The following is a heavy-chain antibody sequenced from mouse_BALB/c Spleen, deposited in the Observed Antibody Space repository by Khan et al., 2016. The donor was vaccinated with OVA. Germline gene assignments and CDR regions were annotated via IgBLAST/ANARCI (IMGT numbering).Heavy chain of an antibody. CDR3: ARPPYFLSSILDS. D-gene: IGHD2-10*01. V-gene: IGHV2-6-1*01. J-gene: IGHJ4*01. CDR2: IWSDGSA. CDR1: GFSLTNYG. Sequence: VQLVESGPGLVAPSQSLSITCTISGFSLTNYGVHWVRQPPGKGLEWLVVIWSDGSATYNSALQSRLSISKDTSKRQVFLKMHSLQTDDTAMYXCARPPYFLSSILDSWGQGTSVTVSS.